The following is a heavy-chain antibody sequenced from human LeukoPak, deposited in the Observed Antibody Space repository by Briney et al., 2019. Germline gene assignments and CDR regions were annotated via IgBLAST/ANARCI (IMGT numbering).Heavy chain of an antibody. Sequence: SETLSLTCAVYGGSFSGYYWSWIRQPPGKGLEWIGEINHSGSTNYNPSLKSRVTISVDTSKNLFSLKLSSVTAADTAVYYCARRPTTIFGVVITYYYYYGMDVWGQGTTVTVSS. V-gene: IGHV4-34*01. CDR2: INHSGST. CDR1: GGSFSGYY. CDR3: ARRPTTIFGVVITYYYYYGMDV. D-gene: IGHD3-3*01. J-gene: IGHJ6*02.